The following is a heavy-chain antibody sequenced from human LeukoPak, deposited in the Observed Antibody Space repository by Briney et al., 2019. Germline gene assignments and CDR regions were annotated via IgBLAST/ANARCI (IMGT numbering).Heavy chain of an antibody. D-gene: IGHD6-19*01. CDR2: IHYSGST. CDR1: GGSISSYY. Sequence: SETLSLTCSVSGGSISSYYWSWIRQTPGKGPEWIAYIHYSGSTNYNPSLKSRVTISIDTSKNHFSLRLSSVTAADTAMYYCARGTLYSGWSYYFDYWGQGSQVTVSS. CDR3: ARGTLYSGWSYYFDY. V-gene: IGHV4-59*12. J-gene: IGHJ4*02.